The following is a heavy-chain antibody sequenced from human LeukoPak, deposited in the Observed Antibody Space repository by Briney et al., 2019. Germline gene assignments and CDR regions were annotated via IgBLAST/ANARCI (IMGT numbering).Heavy chain of an antibody. Sequence: PSETLSLTCTVSGGSISSSSYYWGWIRQPPGKGLEWIGSIYYSGSTYYNPSHKSRVTISVDTSKNQFSLKLSSVTAADTAVYYCARLTRIGAFDIWGQGTMVTVSS. J-gene: IGHJ3*02. V-gene: IGHV4-39*01. CDR3: ARLTRIGAFDI. D-gene: IGHD1-1*01. CDR1: GGSISSSSYY. CDR2: IYYSGST.